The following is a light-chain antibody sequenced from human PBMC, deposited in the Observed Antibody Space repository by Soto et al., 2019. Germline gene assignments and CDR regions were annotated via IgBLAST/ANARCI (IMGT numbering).Light chain of an antibody. Sequence: SYELTQPPSVSVAQEKTARLTCGGDYIGSKRVHWYRQKPGQAPVLVIYYDSDRPSGIPERFSGSNSGNTATLTINRVEAGDEADYYCQVWDITTDHYVFGTGTKLTVL. V-gene: IGLV3-21*04. J-gene: IGLJ1*01. CDR3: QVWDITTDHYV. CDR1: YIGSKR. CDR2: YDS.